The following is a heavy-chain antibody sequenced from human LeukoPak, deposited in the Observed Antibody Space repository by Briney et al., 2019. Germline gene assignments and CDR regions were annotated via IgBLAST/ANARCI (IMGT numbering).Heavy chain of an antibody. CDR3: ARHSPDYGDYAFYSGGMDV. D-gene: IGHD4-17*01. V-gene: IGHV4-59*08. CDR2: IYYSGST. J-gene: IGHJ6*02. CDR1: GGSISSYY. Sequence: SETLSLTCTVSGGSISSYYWSCIWQPPGKGLEWIGYIYYSGSTNYNPSLKSRVTISVDTSKNQFSLKLSSVTAADTAVYYCARHSPDYGDYAFYSGGMDVWGQGTTVTVSS.